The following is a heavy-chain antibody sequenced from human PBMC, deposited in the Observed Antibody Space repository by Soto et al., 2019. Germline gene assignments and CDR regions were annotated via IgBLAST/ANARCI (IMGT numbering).Heavy chain of an antibody. D-gene: IGHD3-3*01. V-gene: IGHV4-4*02. J-gene: IGHJ4*02. CDR1: DGSISTYDW. CDR3: ATGNVDSMLEY. CDR2: MFHCGCA. Sequence: SETLSLTCVVSDGSISTYDWWTWVRQHPGKGLEWIGKMFHCGCADYSPSLKSRVTISADSSKNHFSLRLTAVTAADTAVYYCATGNVDSMLEYWGQGTQVTVSS.